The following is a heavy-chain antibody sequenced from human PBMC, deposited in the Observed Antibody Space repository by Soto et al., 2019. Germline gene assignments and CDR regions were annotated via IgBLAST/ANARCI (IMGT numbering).Heavy chain of an antibody. Sequence: GASVKVSCKASGYTFTSYAMHWVRQAPGQRLEWMGWINAGNGNTKYSQKFQGRVTITRDTSASTAYMELSSLRSEDTAVYYCARGLHYDILTGPYDNWFDPWGQGTLVTVPQ. CDR1: GYTFTSYA. D-gene: IGHD3-9*01. J-gene: IGHJ5*02. V-gene: IGHV1-3*01. CDR3: ARGLHYDILTGPYDNWFDP. CDR2: INAGNGNT.